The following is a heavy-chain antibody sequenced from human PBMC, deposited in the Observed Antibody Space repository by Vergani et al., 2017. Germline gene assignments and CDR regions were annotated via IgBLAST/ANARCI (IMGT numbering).Heavy chain of an antibody. J-gene: IGHJ4*02. CDR3: ATVKAGYSSSWNTLYXFDY. Sequence: QVQLVQSGAEVKKPGASVKVSCKASGYTFTSYGISWVRQAPGQGLEWMGGFDPEDGETIYAQKFQGRVTMTEDTSTDTAYMEVSSLRSEDTAVYYCATVKAGYSSSWNTLYXFDYWGQGTLVTVSS. D-gene: IGHD6-13*01. CDR1: GYTFTSYG. V-gene: IGHV1-24*01. CDR2: FDPEDGET.